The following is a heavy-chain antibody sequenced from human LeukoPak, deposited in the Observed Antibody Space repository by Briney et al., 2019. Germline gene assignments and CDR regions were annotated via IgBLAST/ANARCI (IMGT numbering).Heavy chain of an antibody. CDR2: IYSGGST. CDR3: ARWTGGGADGGSDY. CDR1: GFTVSSNY. Sequence: GGPLRLSCAASGFTVSSNYMSWVRQAPGKGLEWVSVIYSGGSTYYADSVKGRFTISRDNSKNTLYLQMNSLRAEDTAVYYCARWTGGGADGGSDYWGQGTLVTVAS. V-gene: IGHV3-66*01. D-gene: IGHD3/OR15-3a*01. J-gene: IGHJ4*02.